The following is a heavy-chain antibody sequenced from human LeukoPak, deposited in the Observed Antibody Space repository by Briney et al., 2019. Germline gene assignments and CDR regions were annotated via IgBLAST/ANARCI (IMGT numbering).Heavy chain of an antibody. V-gene: IGHV1-69*05. Sequence: SVKVSCKASGGTFSSYDISWVRQAPGHGLEWMGGIIPIFGTANYAQKFQGRVTITTDESTSTAYMELSSLRSEDTAVYYCARGGRYFDYWGQGTLVTVSS. CDR3: ARGGRYFDY. J-gene: IGHJ4*02. D-gene: IGHD3-16*01. CDR1: GGTFSSYD. CDR2: IIPIFGTA.